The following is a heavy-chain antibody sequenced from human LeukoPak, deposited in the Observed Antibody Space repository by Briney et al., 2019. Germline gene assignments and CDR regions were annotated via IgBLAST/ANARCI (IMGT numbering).Heavy chain of an antibody. D-gene: IGHD3-22*01. V-gene: IGHV3-23*01. CDR1: GFTFSSYA. J-gene: IGHJ4*02. Sequence: PGGSLRLSCAASGFTFSSYAMSWVRQAPGKGLEWVSAISGSGGSTYYADSVKGRFTISRDNSKNTLYLQMNSLRAEDTAVYYCRGVDGYYDSSSTEWVAPYWGQGTLVTVSS. CDR3: RGVDGYYDSSSTEWVAPY. CDR2: ISGSGGST.